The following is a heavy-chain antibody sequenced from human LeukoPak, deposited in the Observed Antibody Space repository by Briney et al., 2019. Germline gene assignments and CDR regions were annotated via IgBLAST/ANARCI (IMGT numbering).Heavy chain of an antibody. Sequence: SEILSLTCAVYGGSFSGYYLSWIRQPPGKGLEWIGEINHSGSTNYNPSLKSRVTISVDTSKNQFSLKLSSVTAADTAVYYCARGRGYNAFDIWGQGTMATVSS. J-gene: IGHJ3*02. V-gene: IGHV4-34*01. D-gene: IGHD5-18*01. CDR3: ARGRGYNAFDI. CDR2: INHSGST. CDR1: GGSFSGYY.